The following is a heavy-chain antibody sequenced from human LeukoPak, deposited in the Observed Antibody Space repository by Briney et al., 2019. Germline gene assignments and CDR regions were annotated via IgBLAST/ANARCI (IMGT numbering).Heavy chain of an antibody. CDR3: ARDPETYGSGSYCDY. V-gene: IGHV3-33*01. D-gene: IGHD3-10*01. Sequence: GRSLRLSCAASGFTFTTYVMHWVRQAPGKGLDWVALIWDDGNNKYYADSVKGRFTISRDNSKNTLYLQMNSLRAEDTAVYYCARDPETYGSGSYCDYWGQGTLVTVSS. J-gene: IGHJ4*02. CDR2: IWDDGNNK. CDR1: GFTFTTYV.